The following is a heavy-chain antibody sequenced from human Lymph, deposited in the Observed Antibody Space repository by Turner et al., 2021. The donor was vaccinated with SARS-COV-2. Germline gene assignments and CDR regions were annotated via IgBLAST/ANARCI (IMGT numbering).Heavy chain of an antibody. Sequence: GYADSVKGRFIIARDNAKNSHYLQVNSLRAEDTALYHCARGTGAVDYWGQGTLVTVSS. J-gene: IGHJ4*02. CDR3: ARGTGAVDY. D-gene: IGHD7-27*01. V-gene: IGHV3-20*01.